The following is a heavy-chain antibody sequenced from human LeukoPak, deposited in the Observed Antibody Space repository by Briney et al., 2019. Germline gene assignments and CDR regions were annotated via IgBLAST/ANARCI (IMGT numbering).Heavy chain of an antibody. J-gene: IGHJ4*02. CDR2: IYYSGST. D-gene: IGHD6-13*01. CDR3: ARTRSSWYGQFNYFDY. V-gene: IGHV4-59*01. Sequence: SETLSLTCTVSGGSISSYYWSWIRQPPGKGLEWIGYIYYSGSTNYNPSLKSRVTISVDTSKNQFSLKLSSVTAADTAVYYRARTRSSWYGQFNYFDYWGQGTLVTVSS. CDR1: GGSISSYY.